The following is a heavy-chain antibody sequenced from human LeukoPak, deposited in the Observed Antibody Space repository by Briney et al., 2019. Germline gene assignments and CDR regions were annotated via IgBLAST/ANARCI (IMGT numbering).Heavy chain of an antibody. CDR2: IYYSGST. Sequence: SETLSLTCTVSGGSISSSSYYWGWIRQPPGKGLEWIGSIYYSGSTYYNPSLKSRVTISVDTSKNQFSLKLSSVTAADTAVYYCASLYSGYDEYYYYMDVWGKGTTVTISS. CDR1: GGSISSSSYY. CDR3: ASLYSGYDEYYYYMDV. D-gene: IGHD5-12*01. V-gene: IGHV4-39*07. J-gene: IGHJ6*03.